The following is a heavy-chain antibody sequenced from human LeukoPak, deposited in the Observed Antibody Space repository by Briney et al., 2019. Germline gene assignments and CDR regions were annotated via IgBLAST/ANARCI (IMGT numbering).Heavy chain of an antibody. J-gene: IGHJ6*02. CDR2: ISGSGGST. CDR3: AKDHPPTMVRGVTVVRLYGMDV. V-gene: IGHV3-23*01. Sequence: QPGGSLRLSCAASGFTFSSYAMSWVRQAPGKGLEWVSAISGSGGSTYYADSVKGRFTISRDNSKNTLYLQMNSLRAEDTAVYYCAKDHPPTMVRGVTVVRLYGMDVWGQGTTVTVSS. CDR1: GFTFSSYA. D-gene: IGHD3-10*01.